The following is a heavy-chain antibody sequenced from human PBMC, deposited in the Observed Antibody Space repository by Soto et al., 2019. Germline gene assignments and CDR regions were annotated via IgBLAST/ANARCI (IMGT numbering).Heavy chain of an antibody. CDR2: IIPIFGTA. J-gene: IGHJ6*02. D-gene: IGHD5-12*01. V-gene: IGHV1-69*06. CDR3: ARRRGYSGYDFNYYGMDV. Sequence: SVKVSCKASAGTFSSYAISWVRQAPGQGLGWMGGIIPIFGTANYAQKFQGRVTITADKSTSTAYMELGSLRSEDTAVYYCARRRGYSGYDFNYYGMDVWGQGTTVTVSS. CDR1: AGTFSSYA.